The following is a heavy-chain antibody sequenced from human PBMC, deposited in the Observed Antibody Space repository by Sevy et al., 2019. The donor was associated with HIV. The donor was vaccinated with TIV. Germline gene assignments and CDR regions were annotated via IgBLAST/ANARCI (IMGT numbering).Heavy chain of an antibody. D-gene: IGHD3-10*01. V-gene: IGHV4-39*01. Sequence: SETLSLTCTVSGGTISSSSYTWGWIRQPPGKGLEWVGSIYHTGAADDNPSLKRRVTMSVDTSKNQFSLQVGSVTAADTAVYYCARWYGNNFDYWGQRALVTVSS. CDR2: IYHTGAA. CDR3: ARWYGNNFDY. CDR1: GGTISSSSYT. J-gene: IGHJ4*02.